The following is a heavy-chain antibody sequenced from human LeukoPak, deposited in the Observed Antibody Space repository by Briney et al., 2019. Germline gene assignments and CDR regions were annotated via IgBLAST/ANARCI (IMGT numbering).Heavy chain of an antibody. Sequence: ASVKVSCMVSGYTLTELSMHWVRQAPGKGLEWMGGFDPEDGETIYAQKFQGRVTMTEDTSTDTAYMELSSLRSEDTAVYYCATDLPPTPITIFGVVRYWGQGTLVTVSS. D-gene: IGHD3-3*01. CDR2: FDPEDGET. CDR3: ATDLPPTPITIFGVVRY. CDR1: GYTLTELS. V-gene: IGHV1-24*01. J-gene: IGHJ4*02.